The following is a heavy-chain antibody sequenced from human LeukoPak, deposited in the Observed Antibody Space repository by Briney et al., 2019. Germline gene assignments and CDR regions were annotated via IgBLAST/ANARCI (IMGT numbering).Heavy chain of an antibody. CDR3: ARVAYDYDWGSYSHYFDY. CDR2: INPSGGST. J-gene: IGHJ4*02. CDR1: GYTFTSYY. V-gene: IGHV1-46*01. D-gene: IGHD3-16*01. Sequence: GASAKVSCKASGYTFTSYYMHWVRQAPGQGLEWMGIINPSGGSTSYAQKFQGRVTMTRDTSTSTVYMELSSLRSEDTAVYYCARVAYDYDWGSYSHYFDYWGQGTLVTVSS.